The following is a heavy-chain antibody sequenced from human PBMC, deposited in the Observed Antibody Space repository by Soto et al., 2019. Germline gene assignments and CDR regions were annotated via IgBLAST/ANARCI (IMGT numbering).Heavy chain of an antibody. CDR1: GGSFSGYY. D-gene: IGHD3-22*01. J-gene: IGHJ4*02. CDR2: INQVGST. CDR3: ARGPHYYESSGQSPSDY. Sequence: NPSETLCLTCAVHGGSFSGYYWSWIRQPPGKGLEWIGDINQVGSTNFNPSLESRLTISVDTSKKEYSLKLTSVTAADTAVYFCARGPHYYESSGQSPSDYWGQGTLVTVSS. V-gene: IGHV4-34*01.